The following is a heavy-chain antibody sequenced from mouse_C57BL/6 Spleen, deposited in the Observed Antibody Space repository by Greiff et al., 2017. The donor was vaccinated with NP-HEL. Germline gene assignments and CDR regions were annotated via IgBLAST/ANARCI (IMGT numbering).Heavy chain of an antibody. D-gene: IGHD2-5*01. CDR1: GYAFSSYW. Sequence: QVQLQQPGAELVKPGASVKISCKASGYAFSSYWMNWVKQRPGKGLEWIGQIYPGDGDTNYNGKFKGKATLTADKSSSTAYMQLSSLTSEDSAVYLCARTDSNYVRYFDVWGTGTTVTVSS. CDR2: IYPGDGDT. V-gene: IGHV1-80*01. J-gene: IGHJ1*03. CDR3: ARTDSNYVRYFDV.